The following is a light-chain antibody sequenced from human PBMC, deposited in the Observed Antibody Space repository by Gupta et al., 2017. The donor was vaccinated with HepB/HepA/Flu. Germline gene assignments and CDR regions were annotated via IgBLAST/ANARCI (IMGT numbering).Light chain of an antibody. J-gene: IGLJ1*01. CDR3: VGWDDSLSGYV. V-gene: IGLV1-47*02. CDR2: NDN. Sequence: QPVLTQPPSASGTPGQRVTISCSGSSSNIGNDNAYWYQQLPGTAPKLLIYNDNQRPSGVPDRFSGSKSGTTASLAISGLRSEDEAGYYCVGWDDSLSGYVFGAGTKVTVL. CDR1: SSNIGNDN.